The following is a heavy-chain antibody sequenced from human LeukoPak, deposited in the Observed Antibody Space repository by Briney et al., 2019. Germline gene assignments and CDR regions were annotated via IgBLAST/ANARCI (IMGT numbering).Heavy chain of an antibody. CDR3: AKDQGSYGMDV. J-gene: IGHJ6*02. CDR2: ISGNGGKT. Sequence: PGGSLGLSCAASGFTFSSYAVSWVRQAPGKGLEWVSAISGNGGKTYYADSVKGRFTISRDNSRSTLYLQMNSLRAEDTGIYYCAKDQGSYGMDVWGQGTTVTVSS. V-gene: IGHV3-23*01. CDR1: GFTFSSYA. D-gene: IGHD3-10*01.